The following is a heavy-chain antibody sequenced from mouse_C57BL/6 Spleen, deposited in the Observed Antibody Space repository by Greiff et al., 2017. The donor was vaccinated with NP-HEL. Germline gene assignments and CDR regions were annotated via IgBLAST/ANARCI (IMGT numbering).Heavy chain of an antibody. V-gene: IGHV1-26*01. CDR1: GYTFTDYY. CDR3: AGNSFDY. D-gene: IGHD2-1*01. Sequence: EVQLQQSGPELVKPGASVKISCKASGYTFTDYYMNWVKQSHGKSLEWIGDINPNNGGTSYNQKFKGKATLTVDKSSSTAYMELRSLTSEDSAVYYYAGNSFDYWGQGTTLTVSS. CDR2: INPNNGGT. J-gene: IGHJ2*01.